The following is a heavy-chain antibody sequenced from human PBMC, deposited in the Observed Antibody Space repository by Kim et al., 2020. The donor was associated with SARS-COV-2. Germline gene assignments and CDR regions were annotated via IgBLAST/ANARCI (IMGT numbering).Heavy chain of an antibody. D-gene: IGHD6-13*01. CDR3: AREGYSRHFDY. V-gene: IGHV1-69*01. CDR2: A. J-gene: IGHJ4*02. Sequence: ANYAQKFQGRVTITADESTSTAYMELSSLRSEDTAVYYCAREGYSRHFDYWGQGTLVTVSS.